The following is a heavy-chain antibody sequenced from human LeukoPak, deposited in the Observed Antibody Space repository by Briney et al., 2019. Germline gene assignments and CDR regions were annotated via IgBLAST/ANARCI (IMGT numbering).Heavy chain of an antibody. CDR1: GGSVSSTSYY. CDR3: ARDNIAVAGTDFDY. D-gene: IGHD6-19*01. Sequence: SETLSLTCTVPGGSVSSTSYYWGWIRQPPGKGLEWIGSIYYSGSTYYNPSLKSRVTILVDTSKNQFSLRLSSVTAAGTAVYYCARDNIAVAGTDFDYWGQGTLVTVSS. J-gene: IGHJ4*02. CDR2: IYYSGST. V-gene: IGHV4-39*07.